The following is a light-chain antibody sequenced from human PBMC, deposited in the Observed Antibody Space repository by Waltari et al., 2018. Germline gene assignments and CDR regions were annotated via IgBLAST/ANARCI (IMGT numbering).Light chain of an antibody. CDR3: QALGSNRWV. J-gene: IGLJ3*02. CDR2: EDI. CDR1: ILGNKY. V-gene: IGLV3-1*01. Sequence: SYELTQPPSVSVSPGQTASITCSGDILGNKYASWYQHKPGQSPLSVIYEDIKRPSGIPKRFSGSQDGNTATLTNSRTQSMDDADYYCQALGSNRWVFGGGTKLTVL.